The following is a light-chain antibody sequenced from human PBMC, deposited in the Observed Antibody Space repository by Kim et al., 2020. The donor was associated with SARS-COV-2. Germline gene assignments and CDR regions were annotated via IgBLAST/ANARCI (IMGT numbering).Light chain of an antibody. CDR2: VAS. CDR3: QQNKDWPLT. V-gene: IGKV3-15*01. J-gene: IGKJ4*01. CDR1: QNIGNH. Sequence: EIVMTQSPDTLSVSPGETATLSCRASQNIGNHLVWYQQRPGQAPRLIITVASTRATGIPARFSGSGSGTDFTLNIISLQSEDFAVYYWQQNKDWPLTFGGGTKVDIK.